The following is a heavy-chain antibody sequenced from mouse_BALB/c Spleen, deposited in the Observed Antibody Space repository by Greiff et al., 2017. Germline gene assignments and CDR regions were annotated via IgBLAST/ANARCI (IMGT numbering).Heavy chain of an antibody. CDR2: IRLKSNNYAT. CDR1: GFTFSNYW. CDR3: TRSTMISYYAMDY. Sequence: EVQRVESGGGLVQPGGSMKLSCVASGFTFSNYWMNWVRQSPEKGLEWVAEIRLKSNNYATHYAESVKGRFTISRDDSKSSVYLQMNNLRAEDTGIYYCTRSTMISYYAMDYWGQGTSVTVSS. J-gene: IGHJ4*01. V-gene: IGHV6-6*02. D-gene: IGHD2-4*01.